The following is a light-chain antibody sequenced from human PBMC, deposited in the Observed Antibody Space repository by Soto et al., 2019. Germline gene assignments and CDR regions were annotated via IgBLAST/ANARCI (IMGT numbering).Light chain of an antibody. V-gene: IGLV4-69*01. CDR2: LSNDGSH. J-gene: IGLJ2*01. Sequence: QSVLTQSPSASASLGASVKLTCTLSSGHNKYVIAWHQRQPGKGPRYLMRLSNDGSHTKGDGIPDRFSGSSSGAERYLTISSLQSEDEADYYCQTWGTGILVFGGGPKLTVL. CDR3: QTWGTGILV. CDR1: SGHNKYV.